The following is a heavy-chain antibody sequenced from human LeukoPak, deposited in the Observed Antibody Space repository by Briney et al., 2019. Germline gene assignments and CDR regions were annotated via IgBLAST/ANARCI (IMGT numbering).Heavy chain of an antibody. D-gene: IGHD1-7*01. CDR3: AKDLNWNYVRYFDY. CDR1: GFTFSSYA. V-gene: IGHV3-23*01. CDR2: ISGSGGGT. J-gene: IGHJ4*02. Sequence: GGSLRLSCAASGFTFSSYAMSWVRQAPGKGLEWVSAISGSGGGTYYADSVKGRFTISRDNSKNTLCLQMNSLRAEDTAVCYCAKDLNWNYVRYFDYWGQGTLVTVSS.